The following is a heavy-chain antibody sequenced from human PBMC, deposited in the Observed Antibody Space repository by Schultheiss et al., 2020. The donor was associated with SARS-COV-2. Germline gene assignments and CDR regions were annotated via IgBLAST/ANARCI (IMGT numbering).Heavy chain of an antibody. CDR1: GGSISSYY. D-gene: IGHD3-22*01. CDR3: ARLNKGSGSYDSSGSDFDY. V-gene: IGHV4-59*01. CDR2: IYYSGST. Sequence: GSLRLSCTVSGGSISSYYWSWIRQPPGKGLEWIGYIYYSGSTNYNPSLKSRVTISVDTSKNQFSLKLSSVTAADTAVYYCARLNKGSGSYDSSGSDFDYWGQGTLVTVSS. J-gene: IGHJ4*02.